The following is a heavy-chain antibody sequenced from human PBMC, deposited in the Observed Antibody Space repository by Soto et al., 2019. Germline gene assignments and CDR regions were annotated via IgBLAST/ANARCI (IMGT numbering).Heavy chain of an antibody. CDR3: ARGAVNDFQH. J-gene: IGHJ1*01. CDR1: GGSFSGYY. D-gene: IGHD2-8*01. Sequence: QVQLQQWGAGLLKPSETLSLTCAVYGGSFSGYYWSWIRQPPGKGLEWIGEINHSGSTNYNPSLKSRVTISVDTSKNQFSLKLSSVTAADTAVYYCARGAVNDFQHWGQGTLVTVSS. V-gene: IGHV4-34*01. CDR2: INHSGST.